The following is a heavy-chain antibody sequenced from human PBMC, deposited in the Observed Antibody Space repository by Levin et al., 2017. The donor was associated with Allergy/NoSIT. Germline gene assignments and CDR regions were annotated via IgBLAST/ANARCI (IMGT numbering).Heavy chain of an antibody. V-gene: IGHV3-23*03. CDR1: GFSFSSYA. Sequence: QPGGSLRLSCAASGFSFSSYAMTWVRQAPGKGLEWVSSICSYDSCTYYADSVKGRFTISRDNSRKTLYLQMNRLRAEDTAVYYCAKDRVVLMAYATFFDSWGQGTPVTVSS. CDR3: AKDRVVLMAYATFFDS. J-gene: IGHJ4*02. CDR2: ICSYDSCT. D-gene: IGHD2-8*01.